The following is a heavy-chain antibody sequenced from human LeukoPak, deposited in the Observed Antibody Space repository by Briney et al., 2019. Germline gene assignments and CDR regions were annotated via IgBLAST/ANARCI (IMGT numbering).Heavy chain of an antibody. D-gene: IGHD3-10*01. Sequence: PGGALRLSCAGSGFTYTNAWRYGVGQAPGKGLEWVGRIKSKTDGGTSDYAAPVTGRFTISRDDSKSTLYLEMNSLKTEDTGVYYCSTLWYGAWGQGTLVTVSS. CDR2: IKSKTDGGTS. CDR1: GFTYTNAW. V-gene: IGHV3-15*01. J-gene: IGHJ5*02. CDR3: STLWYGA.